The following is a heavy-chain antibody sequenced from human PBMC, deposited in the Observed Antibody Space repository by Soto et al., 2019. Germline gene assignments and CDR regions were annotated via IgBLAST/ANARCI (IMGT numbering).Heavy chain of an antibody. J-gene: IGHJ5*02. Sequence: EVQLVESGGGLVKPGGSLRLSCAASGFTFSNVWMSWVRQAPGKGLEWVGRVKSKTDGGTADYTAPVKGRFIISRDDSKNTQYLQMNSLKTGDTAVYYCTTDSPFYDFWSAFSFASWGQGTLVTVSS. CDR2: VKSKTDGGTA. D-gene: IGHD3-3*01. V-gene: IGHV3-15*01. CDR3: TTDSPFYDFWSAFSFAS. CDR1: GFTFSNVW.